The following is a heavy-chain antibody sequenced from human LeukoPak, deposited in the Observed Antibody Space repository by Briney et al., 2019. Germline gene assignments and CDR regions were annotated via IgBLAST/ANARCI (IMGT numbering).Heavy chain of an antibody. J-gene: IGHJ4*02. CDR1: GFTFSSYW. V-gene: IGHV3-7*01. Sequence: GGSLRLSCAASGFTFSSYWMSWVRQAPGKGLEWVANIKQDGSEKYYVDSVKGRFTISRDNAKNSLYLQMNSLRAEDTAVYYCARDPYYYDSSAFDYWGQGTLVTVSS. CDR3: ARDPYYYDSSAFDY. D-gene: IGHD3-22*01. CDR2: IKQDGSEK.